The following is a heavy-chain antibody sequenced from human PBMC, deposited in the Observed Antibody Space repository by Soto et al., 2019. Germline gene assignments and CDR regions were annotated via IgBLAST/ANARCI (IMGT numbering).Heavy chain of an antibody. CDR2: ISGSGGST. Sequence: EVQLLESGGGLVQPGGSLRLSCAASGFTFSSYAMSWVRQAPGKGLEWVSAISGSGGSTYYADSVKGRFTISRDNSKNTLYLQMNSLRAEDTAVYYCAKVFEFPYDYGDYGTVDAFDIWGQGTMVTVSS. CDR1: GFTFSSYA. V-gene: IGHV3-23*01. CDR3: AKVFEFPYDYGDYGTVDAFDI. D-gene: IGHD4-17*01. J-gene: IGHJ3*02.